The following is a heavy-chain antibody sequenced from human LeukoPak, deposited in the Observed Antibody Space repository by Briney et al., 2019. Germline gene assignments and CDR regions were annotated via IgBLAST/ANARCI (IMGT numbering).Heavy chain of an antibody. D-gene: IGHD6-13*01. CDR1: GFTVSGNY. CDR3: ASSLYSTGWSLNSGAFDI. V-gene: IGHV3-66*01. CDR2: IYSDGST. J-gene: IGHJ3*02. Sequence: GGSLRLSCAASGFTVSGNYMSWVRQAPGKGLEWVSVIYSDGSTYYADSVKGRFTISRDNSKNTVYLQMNSLRAEDTAVYYCASSLYSTGWSLNSGAFDIWGQGTMVTVSS.